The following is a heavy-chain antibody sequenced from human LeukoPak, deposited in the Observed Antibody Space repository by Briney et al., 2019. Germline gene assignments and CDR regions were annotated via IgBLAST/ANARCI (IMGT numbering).Heavy chain of an antibody. Sequence: ASVKVSCKTSGYTFTNYGITWVRQAPGQGLEWLGWISVYNGHTNYAQKFQGRVTMTTDTSTSTVYMELRSLRYDDTAVYYCARSGHRRYYYASGPDYWGQGTLVTVSS. CDR2: ISVYNGHT. CDR3: ARSGHRRYYYASGPDY. J-gene: IGHJ4*02. V-gene: IGHV1-18*01. CDR1: GYTFTNYG. D-gene: IGHD3-10*01.